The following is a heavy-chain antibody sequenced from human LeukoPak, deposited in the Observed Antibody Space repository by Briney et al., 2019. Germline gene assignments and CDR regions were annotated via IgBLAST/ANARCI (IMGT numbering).Heavy chain of an antibody. V-gene: IGHV1-2*02. CDR1: GYTFTVSY. J-gene: IGHJ5*02. D-gene: IGHD3-22*01. Sequence: ASVRVSCKPSGYTFTVSYIHWVRQAPGQGLEWMGWINPNSGGTNYAQKFQGRVTMTRDTSISTAYIELNSLRSDDAAVYYCARELSYFDSSGTYNWFDPWGQGTLVTVSS. CDR2: INPNSGGT. CDR3: ARELSYFDSSGTYNWFDP.